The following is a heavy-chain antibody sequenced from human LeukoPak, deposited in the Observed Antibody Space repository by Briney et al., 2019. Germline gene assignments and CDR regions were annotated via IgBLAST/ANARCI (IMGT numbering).Heavy chain of an antibody. D-gene: IGHD3-9*01. CDR1: GYTFADYY. CDR2: IYPKSGGT. CDR3: ARVSTSGYRDWLDP. Sequence: ASVKVSCMASGYTFADYYIHWVRQAPGQGLEWMGWIYPKSGGTNSAQKFQGGGTMTRDTSISTAYMELSRLKFDDTAVYYCARVSTSGYRDWLDPWGQGTLVTVSS. V-gene: IGHV1-2*02. J-gene: IGHJ5*02.